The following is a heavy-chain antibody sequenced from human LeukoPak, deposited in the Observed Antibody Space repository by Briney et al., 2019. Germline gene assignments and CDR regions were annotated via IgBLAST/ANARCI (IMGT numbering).Heavy chain of an antibody. Sequence: GGSLRLSCAASGFTFDDYAMHRVRHAPGKGLEWVSGISWSSGSIGYADSVKGRFTISRDNAKNSLYLQMNSLRAEDTALYYCAKCYSSSWPWYFDLWGRGTLVTVSS. D-gene: IGHD6-13*01. CDR3: AKCYSSSWPWYFDL. J-gene: IGHJ2*01. CDR2: ISWSSGSI. V-gene: IGHV3-9*01. CDR1: GFTFDDYA.